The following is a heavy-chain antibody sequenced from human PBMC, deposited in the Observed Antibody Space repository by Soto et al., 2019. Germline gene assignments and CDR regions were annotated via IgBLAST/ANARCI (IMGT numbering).Heavy chain of an antibody. Sequence: QMQLVESGGGVVQPGRSLRLSCAASGFIFSGYGMHWVHQAPGKGLEWVAIIWYDGTNQYYADSVKGRFTISRDNSKNTLYLQMNSLRAEDTAVYYCARDRGTGDYNFFDPWGQGTLVTVSS. D-gene: IGHD7-27*01. J-gene: IGHJ5*02. CDR2: IWYDGTNQ. V-gene: IGHV3-33*01. CDR3: ARDRGTGDYNFFDP. CDR1: GFIFSGYG.